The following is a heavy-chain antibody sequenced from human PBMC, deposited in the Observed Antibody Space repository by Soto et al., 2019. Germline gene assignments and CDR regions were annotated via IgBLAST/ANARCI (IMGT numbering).Heavy chain of an antibody. V-gene: IGHV4-39*01. CDR2: IYYAGST. D-gene: IGHD4-17*01. J-gene: IGHJ4*02. CDR1: GGSIGSSTYY. CDR3: SRGRRTAVTLDY. Sequence: PSETLSLTCTVSGGSIGSSTYYWAWIRQPPGKGLEWIGTIYYAGSTYYNPSFKSRLTISVDTSKNQFSLKLTSVTAAGTAVCYCSRGRRTAVTLDYSAQGTLVIGSS.